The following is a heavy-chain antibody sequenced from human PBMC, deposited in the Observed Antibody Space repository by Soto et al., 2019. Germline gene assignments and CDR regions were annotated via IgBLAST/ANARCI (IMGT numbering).Heavy chain of an antibody. V-gene: IGHV4-34*01. CDR1: GGSFSGHY. D-gene: IGHD3-10*01. CDR3: ARGSSHYRGNWFDP. CDR2: INHSGST. J-gene: IGHJ5*02. Sequence: PSETLSLTCAVYGGSFSGHYWSWIRQPPGKGLEWIGEINHSGSTNYNPSLKSRVTISVDTSKNQFSLKLSSVTAADTAVYYCARGSSHYRGNWFDPWGQGTLVTVSS.